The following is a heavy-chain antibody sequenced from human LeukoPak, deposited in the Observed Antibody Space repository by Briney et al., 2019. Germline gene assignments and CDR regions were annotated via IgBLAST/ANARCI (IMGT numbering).Heavy chain of an antibody. CDR2: ISAYTGNT. J-gene: IGHJ4*02. Sequence: ASVKVSCKASGYTFTSYGISWVRQAPGQGLEWMGWISAYTGNTNYAQKLQGRVTMTTNTSTSTAYMELRSLRSDDTAVYYCARVVATGYSSGWYPYWGQGTLVADPS. V-gene: IGHV1-18*01. D-gene: IGHD6-19*01. CDR3: ARVVATGYSSGWYPY. CDR1: GYTFTSYG.